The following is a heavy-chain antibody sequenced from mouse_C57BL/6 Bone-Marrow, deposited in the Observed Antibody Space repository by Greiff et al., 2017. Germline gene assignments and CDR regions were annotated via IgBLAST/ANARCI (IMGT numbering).Heavy chain of an antibody. J-gene: IGHJ1*03. CDR3: ALRGDYYGSSYSRYWYFDV. Sequence: VQLQQSGAELARPGASVKLSCKASGYTFTSYGISWVKQRTGQGLEWIGEIYPRSGNTYYNEKFKGKATLTADKSSSTAYMELRSLTSEDSAVYFCALRGDYYGSSYSRYWYFDVWGTGTTVTVSS. CDR2: IYPRSGNT. V-gene: IGHV1-81*01. D-gene: IGHD1-1*01. CDR1: GYTFTSYG.